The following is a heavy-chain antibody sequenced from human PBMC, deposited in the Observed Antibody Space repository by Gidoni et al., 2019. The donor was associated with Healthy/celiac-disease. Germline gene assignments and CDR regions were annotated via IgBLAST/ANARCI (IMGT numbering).Heavy chain of an antibody. D-gene: IGHD4-17*01. CDR2: NYPGDSAT. CDR1: GYSFTRYW. V-gene: IGHV5-51*01. J-gene: IGHJ5*02. CDR3: ARQSPYGDYDNNWFDP. Sequence: EVQLVQSGAEVTKPGESLQISCKGSGYSFTRYWSGWVRQMPGKGLEWMGINYPGDSATRYGPSFKGQVTISAGNSISTAYLQWSSLKASDAAMYYCARQSPYGDYDNNWFDPWGQGTLVTVSS.